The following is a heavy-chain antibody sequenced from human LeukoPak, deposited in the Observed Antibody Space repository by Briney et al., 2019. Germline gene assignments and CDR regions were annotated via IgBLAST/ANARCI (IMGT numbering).Heavy chain of an antibody. J-gene: IGHJ4*02. V-gene: IGHV3-48*03. CDR3: ARDRANRDYFDY. Sequence: GGSLRLSCAASGFTFNNYEMNWVRQAPGKGLEWVSYINTGGSSIHYADSVKGRFTISRDNAKNSLYLQMNSPRAEDTAVYYCARDRANRDYFDYWGQGTLVTVSS. CDR1: GFTFNNYE. CDR2: INTGGSSI. D-gene: IGHD1/OR15-1a*01.